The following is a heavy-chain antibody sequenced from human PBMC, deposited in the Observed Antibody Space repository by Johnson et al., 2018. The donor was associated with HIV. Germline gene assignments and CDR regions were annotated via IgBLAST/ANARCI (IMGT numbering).Heavy chain of an antibody. CDR3: TTTAFIKAAGGTRPLDI. Sequence: VKLVESGGGLVKPGGSLGLSCAASGFTFTNAWMTWVRQAPGKGLEWIGRIKSTTSGGAVDYAAPVKGTFTISRDDSKNTLYLQMNSLKTEDTAMYFCTTTAFIKAAGGTRPLDIWGQGTMVTVSS. D-gene: IGHD6-13*01. J-gene: IGHJ3*02. CDR2: IKSTTSGGAV. CDR1: GFTFTNAW. V-gene: IGHV3-15*01.